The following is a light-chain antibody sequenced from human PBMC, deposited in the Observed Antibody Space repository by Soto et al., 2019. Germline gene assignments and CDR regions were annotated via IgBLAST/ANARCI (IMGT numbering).Light chain of an antibody. V-gene: IGKV1-5*03. Sequence: IQITHSPSTLSAFVGYRVSITLPSLQSRRSWLAWYQQKPGKAPKLLIYKASSFESGVPSRFSGRGSGTEFALTGSSLQTDHVAPYDCERYNSYSWTFRKGTMVDLK. J-gene: IGKJ1*01. CDR3: ERYNSYSWT. CDR1: QSRRSW. CDR2: KAS.